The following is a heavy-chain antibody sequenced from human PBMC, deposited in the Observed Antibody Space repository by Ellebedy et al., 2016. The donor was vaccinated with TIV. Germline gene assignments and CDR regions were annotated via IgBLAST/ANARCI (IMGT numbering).Heavy chain of an antibody. CDR3: AKDKRMITFGGVIDF. J-gene: IGHJ4*02. Sequence: SLKISCAASGFTVDDYAMHWVRQAPGKGLEWVSGISWNCGSIGYADSVKGRFTISRDNAKNSLYLQMNSLRAEDTALYYCAKDKRMITFGGVIDFWGQGTLVTVSS. CDR2: ISWNCGSI. V-gene: IGHV3-9*01. D-gene: IGHD3-16*01. CDR1: GFTVDDYA.